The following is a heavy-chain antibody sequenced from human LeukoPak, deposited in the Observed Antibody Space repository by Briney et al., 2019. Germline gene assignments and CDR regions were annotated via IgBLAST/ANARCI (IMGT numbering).Heavy chain of an antibody. J-gene: IGHJ4*02. V-gene: IGHV3-23*01. D-gene: IGHD3-22*01. Sequence: GGSLRLSCAASGFTFSSYAMSWVRQAPGKGLEWVSAISGSGGSTYYADSVKGRFTISRDNSKNTLYLQMNSLRAEDTAVYYCAKAADSLDYYDSSGLQYYFDYWGQGTLVTVSS. CDR1: GFTFSSYA. CDR3: AKAADSLDYYDSSGLQYYFDY. CDR2: ISGSGGST.